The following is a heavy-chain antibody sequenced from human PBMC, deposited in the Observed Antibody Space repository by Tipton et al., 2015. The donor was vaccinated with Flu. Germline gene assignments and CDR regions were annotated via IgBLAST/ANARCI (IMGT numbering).Heavy chain of an antibody. CDR3: AKSDNWEDDAFDI. Sequence: SLRLSCAASGFTFLDYPMHWVRQVPGKGLEWVSSINWKGNSVFYADSVRGRFTISRDNAKKSLFLEMNSLRTEDTALYYCAKSDNWEDDAFDIWGQGTTVTVSS. D-gene: IGHD1-20*01. CDR1: GFTFLDYP. CDR2: INWKGNSV. J-gene: IGHJ3*02. V-gene: IGHV3-9*01.